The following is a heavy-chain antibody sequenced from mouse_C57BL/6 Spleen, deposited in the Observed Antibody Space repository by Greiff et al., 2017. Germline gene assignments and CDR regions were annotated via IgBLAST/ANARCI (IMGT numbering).Heavy chain of an antibody. CDR3: ARDGNYDY. CDR1: GYAFTNYL. CDR2: INPGSGGT. Sequence: VHLVESGAELVRPGTSVRVSCKASGYAFTNYLIEWVKQRPGQGLEWIGVINPGSGGTNYNEKFKGKAILTADKSSNTAYMQLSSLTSEDSAVYFCARDGNYDYWGQGTTLTVSS. D-gene: IGHD2-1*01. J-gene: IGHJ2*01. V-gene: IGHV1-54*01.